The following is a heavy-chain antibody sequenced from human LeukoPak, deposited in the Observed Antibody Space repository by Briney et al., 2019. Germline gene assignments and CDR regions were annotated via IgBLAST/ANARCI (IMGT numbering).Heavy chain of an antibody. D-gene: IGHD4-17*01. CDR1: GGSISSYY. CDR3: ARTYGHSTSGVFDI. J-gene: IGHJ3*02. CDR2: IYNSGRT. Sequence: PSETQSLTCTVSGGSISSYYWSWIRQPPGKGLEWIGHIYNSGRTNYNPSLKSRVTTSVDTSKNQFSLNLSSVTAADTAVYYCARTYGHSTSGVFDIWGQGTMVTVSS. V-gene: IGHV4-59*08.